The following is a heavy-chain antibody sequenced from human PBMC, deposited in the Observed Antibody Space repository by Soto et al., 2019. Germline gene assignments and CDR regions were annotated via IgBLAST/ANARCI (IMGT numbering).Heavy chain of an antibody. V-gene: IGHV3-53*01. D-gene: IGHD3-22*01. CDR3: ARDVSSGYEVTAFDI. Sequence: XGCLRLSCAASGFTFSSNYVSGVRQAPGKGLEWVSVIYSGGSTYYADSVKGRFTISRDNSKNTLYLQMNSLRAEDTAVYYCARDVSSGYEVTAFDIWGQGTMVTVSS. CDR1: GFTFSSNY. CDR2: IYSGGST. J-gene: IGHJ3*02.